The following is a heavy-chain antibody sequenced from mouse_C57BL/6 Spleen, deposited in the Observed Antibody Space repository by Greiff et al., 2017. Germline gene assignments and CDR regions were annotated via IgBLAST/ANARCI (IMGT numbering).Heavy chain of an antibody. CDR1: GYTFTSYW. V-gene: IGHV1-55*01. D-gene: IGHD2-2*01. J-gene: IGHJ2*01. CDR2: IYPGSGST. CDR3: ARGVGYPYYFDY. Sequence: QVQLQQPGAELVKPGASVKMSCKASGYTFTSYWITWVKQRPGQGLEWIGDIYPGSGSTNYNEKFKSKATLTVDTSSSTAYMQLSSLTSEDSAVYCCARGVGYPYYFDYWGQGTTRTVSS.